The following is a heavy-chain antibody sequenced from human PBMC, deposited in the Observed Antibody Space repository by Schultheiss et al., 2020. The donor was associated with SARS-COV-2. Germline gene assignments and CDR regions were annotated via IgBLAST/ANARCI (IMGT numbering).Heavy chain of an antibody. CDR2: ISSSGSTI. Sequence: GESLKISCAASGFTFSSYSMNWVRQAPGKGLEWVSYISSSGSTIYYADSVKGRFTISRDNSKNTLYLQMNSLRAEDTAVYYCARDEQWLALDYWGQGTLVTVSS. D-gene: IGHD6-19*01. J-gene: IGHJ4*02. CDR1: GFTFSSYS. V-gene: IGHV3-48*01. CDR3: ARDEQWLALDY.